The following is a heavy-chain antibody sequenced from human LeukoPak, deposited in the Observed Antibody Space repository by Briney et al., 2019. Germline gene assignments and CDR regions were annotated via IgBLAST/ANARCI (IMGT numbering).Heavy chain of an antibody. V-gene: IGHV1-2*02. D-gene: IGHD3-16*01. J-gene: IGHJ5*02. CDR1: GYSFSGNY. CDR2: INPKTGST. CDR3: ARSSGGSWRWGDNWFDP. Sequence: ASVKVSCKASGYSFSGNYIHWVRQAPAQGLEWMGWINPKTGSTNYAEKFQGRVTMTRDTSISTCYMELSRLRSDDVAVYYCARSSGGSWRWGDNWFDPWGQGTLVIVSS.